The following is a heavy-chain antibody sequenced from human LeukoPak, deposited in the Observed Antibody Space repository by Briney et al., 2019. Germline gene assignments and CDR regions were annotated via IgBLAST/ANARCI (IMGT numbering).Heavy chain of an antibody. Sequence: GGSLRLSCAASGFTFSSYGMHWVRQAPGKGLEWVAVISYDGSNKYYADSVKGRFTISRDNSKNTLYLQMNSLRAEDTAVYYCAKLDYSAYCSGGSCYSGSFDYWGQGTLVTVSS. CDR3: AKLDYSAYCSGGSCYSGSFDY. J-gene: IGHJ4*02. CDR2: ISYDGSNK. CDR1: GFTFSSYG. V-gene: IGHV3-30*18. D-gene: IGHD2-15*01.